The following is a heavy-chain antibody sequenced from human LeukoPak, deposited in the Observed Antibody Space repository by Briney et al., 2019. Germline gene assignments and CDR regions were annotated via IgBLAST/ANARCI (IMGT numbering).Heavy chain of an antibody. D-gene: IGHD2/OR15-2a*01. J-gene: IGHJ3*01. V-gene: IGHV4-59*01. CDR2: IDYSGAT. CDR3: ARVGSYCFEY. CDR1: GGSISTYY. Sequence: SETLSLTCTVSGGSISTYYWSWIRQPPGKGLEWIGYIDYSGATNYNPSLKSRVTMSVDTSKHQFSLKLSSVTAADTAVYYCARVGSYCFEYWGQGTMVTVSS.